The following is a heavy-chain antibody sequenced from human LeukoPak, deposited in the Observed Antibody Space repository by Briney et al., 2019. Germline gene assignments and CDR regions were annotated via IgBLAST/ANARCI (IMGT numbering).Heavy chain of an antibody. CDR1: GFTFSSYA. J-gene: IGHJ4*02. D-gene: IGHD5-12*01. CDR2: ISGSGGST. CDR3: AKDFYSGSRAYYFDY. V-gene: IGHV3-23*01. Sequence: GGSLRLSCAASGFTFSSYAMSWVRQAPGKGLEWVSAISGSGGSTYYADSVKGRFTISRDNSKNTLYLQLNSLRAEDTTVYYCAKDFYSGSRAYYFDYWGQGTLVTVSS.